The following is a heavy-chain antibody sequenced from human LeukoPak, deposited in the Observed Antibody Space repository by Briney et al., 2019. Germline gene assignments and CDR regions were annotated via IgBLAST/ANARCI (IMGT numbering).Heavy chain of an antibody. V-gene: IGHV4-59*01. CDR2: IYYSGST. CDR3: AREEAGYYY. J-gene: IGHJ4*02. Sequence: SETLSLTCTVSGGSISSYYWSWIRQPPGRGLEWIGYIYYSGSTNYNPSLKSRVTISVDTSKNQFSLKLSSVTAADTAVYYCAREEAGYYYWGQGTLVTVSS. D-gene: IGHD3-9*01. CDR1: GGSISSYY.